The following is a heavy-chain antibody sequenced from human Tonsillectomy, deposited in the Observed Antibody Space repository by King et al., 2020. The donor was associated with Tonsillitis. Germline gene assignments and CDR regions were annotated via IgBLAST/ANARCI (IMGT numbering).Heavy chain of an antibody. J-gene: IGHJ6*02. D-gene: IGHD3-3*01. Sequence: EVQLVESGGGLVQPGRSLRLSCAASGFTCDDYAMHWVRQAPGKGLEWVSVISWNSVYIGFADSVKGRFTISRDNANNSLYLQMNSLRAEDTALYYCTKDIAITILAGMDVWGQGTTVTVSS. CDR2: ISWNSVYI. V-gene: IGHV3-9*01. CDR1: GFTCDDYA. CDR3: TKDIAITILAGMDV.